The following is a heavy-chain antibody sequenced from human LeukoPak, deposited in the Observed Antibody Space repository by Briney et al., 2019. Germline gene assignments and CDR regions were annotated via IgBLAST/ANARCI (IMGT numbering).Heavy chain of an antibody. CDR3: ARNCGGDCDWFDP. CDR2: TSAYNGNT. CDR1: GYTFINYG. D-gene: IGHD2-21*01. J-gene: IGHJ5*02. Sequence: GASVKVSCKASGYTFINYGINWVRQAPGQGLEWMGWTSAYNGNTNCAQKLQDRVTMTTDTSTSTAYMELRGLRSDDTAVYYCARNCGGDCDWFDPWGQGTLVTVSS. V-gene: IGHV1-18*01.